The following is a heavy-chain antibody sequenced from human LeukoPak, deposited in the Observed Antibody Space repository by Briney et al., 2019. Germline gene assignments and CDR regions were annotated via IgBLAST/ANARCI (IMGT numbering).Heavy chain of an antibody. CDR2: ISSSGSII. V-gene: IGHV3-48*01. CDR3: AREGHCSTTSCALDAIEI. D-gene: IGHD2-2*01. Sequence: SGGSLRLSCSASGFTFSSYNMEWVRQAPGKGLEWVSYISSSGSIIEYADSVKGRFTISRDNAKNSLSLQMNSLRAEDTAVYYCAREGHCSTTSCALDAIEIWGQGTLVVVSS. J-gene: IGHJ3*02. CDR1: GFTFSSYN.